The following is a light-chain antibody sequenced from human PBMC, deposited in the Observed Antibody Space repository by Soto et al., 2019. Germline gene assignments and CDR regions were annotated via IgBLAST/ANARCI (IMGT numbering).Light chain of an antibody. Sequence: ERVLTQSPGTLSLSPGERATLSCRASQSVSSSYLAWYQLKPGQAPRLLIYGASSRATGIPDRFSGSGSGTDFTLTISRLEPEDFAVYYCQQYGNSRAFGQGTKVDIK. CDR2: GAS. CDR3: QQYGNSRA. V-gene: IGKV3-20*01. CDR1: QSVSSSY. J-gene: IGKJ1*01.